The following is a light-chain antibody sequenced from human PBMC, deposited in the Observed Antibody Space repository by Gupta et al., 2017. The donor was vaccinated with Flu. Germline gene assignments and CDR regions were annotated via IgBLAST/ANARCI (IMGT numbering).Light chain of an antibody. CDR2: QAS. J-gene: IGKJ1*01. CDR3: QQYNTYLT. Sequence: DSQMTESPSTPSVSVGDRVTITCRSSQSISSWLAWYQQKAGKDHKLMIYQASSLEGGVPSRFSGSGSGTEFTLTIRRLQPDDFATYYFQQYNTYLTFGQGTKVEIK. CDR1: QSISSW. V-gene: IGKV1-5*03.